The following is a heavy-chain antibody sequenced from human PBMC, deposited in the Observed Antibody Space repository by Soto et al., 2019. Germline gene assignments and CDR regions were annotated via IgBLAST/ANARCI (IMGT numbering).Heavy chain of an antibody. D-gene: IGHD3-3*01. CDR2: ISGSGGST. V-gene: IGHV3-23*01. CDR1: GFTFSSYA. Sequence: GGSLRLSCAASGFTFSSYAMSWVRQAPGKGLEWVSAISGSGGSTYYADSVKGRFTISRDNSKNTLYLQMNSLRAEDTAVYYCAKDQYSLRFLEPEMESDFDIWGQGTMVTVSS. CDR3: AKDQYSLRFLEPEMESDFDI. J-gene: IGHJ3*02.